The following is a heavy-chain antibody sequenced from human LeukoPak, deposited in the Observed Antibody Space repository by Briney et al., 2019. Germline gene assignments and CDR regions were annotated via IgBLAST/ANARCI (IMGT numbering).Heavy chain of an antibody. J-gene: IGHJ4*02. D-gene: IGHD6-13*01. V-gene: IGHV3-15*01. CDR3: TTRVAAPGTYQVDY. CDR2: IKSKTDGGTT. CDR1: VFTFSNAW. Sequence: PGGSLRLSCAASVFTFSNAWMSWVRQAPGKGLEWVGRIKSKTDGGTTDYAAPMKGRFTISRDDSKSTLYLQMNSLKTEDTAVYYCTTRVAAPGTYQVDYWGQGTLVTVSS.